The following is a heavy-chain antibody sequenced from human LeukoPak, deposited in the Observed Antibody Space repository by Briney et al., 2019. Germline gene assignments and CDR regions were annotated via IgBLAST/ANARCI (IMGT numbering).Heavy chain of an antibody. Sequence: GGSLRLSCAASGFTFSSYWMSWVRQAPGKGLEWVANIKQDGSEKYYVDSVKGRFAISRDNAKNSLYLQMNSLRAEDTAVYYCAEEIFYYDSSGYYDYWGQGTLVTVSS. V-gene: IGHV3-7*01. CDR3: AEEIFYYDSSGYYDY. CDR2: IKQDGSEK. J-gene: IGHJ4*02. D-gene: IGHD3-22*01. CDR1: GFTFSSYW.